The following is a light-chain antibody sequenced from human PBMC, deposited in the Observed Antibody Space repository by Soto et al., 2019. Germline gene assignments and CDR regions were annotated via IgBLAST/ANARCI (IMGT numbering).Light chain of an antibody. CDR1: QGISSY. V-gene: IGKV1-27*01. CDR3: QNYYNAPKT. CDR2: AAS. J-gene: IGKJ1*01. Sequence: DIQMTQYPSSLSASVGDRVTITCRASQGISSYLAWYQQRPGKVPKVLIYAASTLHSGVPSRLSGSGSGTDFTLHISNVRPKEVATDYCQNYYNAPKTFGQGTKVDIK.